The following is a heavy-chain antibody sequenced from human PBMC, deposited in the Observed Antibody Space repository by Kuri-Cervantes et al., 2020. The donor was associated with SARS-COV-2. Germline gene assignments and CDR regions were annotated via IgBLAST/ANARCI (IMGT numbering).Heavy chain of an antibody. CDR2: IYPDDCDT. D-gene: IGHD6-6*01. Sequence: KVSCKGSGYSFTSYWISWVRQMPGKGLEWMGIIYPDDCDTRYNPSFQGQVTISADRSIDTAYLQWISLKASDTAMYYCARRESSSPEGAFDIWGQGTMVTVSS. V-gene: IGHV5-51*01. CDR1: GYSFTSYW. J-gene: IGHJ3*02. CDR3: ARRESSSPEGAFDI.